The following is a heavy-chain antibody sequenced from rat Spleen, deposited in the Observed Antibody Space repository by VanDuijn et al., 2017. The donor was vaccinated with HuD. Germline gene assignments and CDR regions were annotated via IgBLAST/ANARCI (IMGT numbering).Heavy chain of an antibody. CDR3: AKEGATGMDA. D-gene: IGHD4-2*01. Sequence: EVQLVESGGGLVQPGRSLKLSCAASGFTFSNYGMAWVRQAPTKGLEGVATISYDCGSTYYPDSVKGRFTISRDNAEHTVYLQMNSLRSEDTATYYCAKEGATGMDAWGQGASVTVSS. J-gene: IGHJ4*01. CDR1: GFTFSNYG. V-gene: IGHV5-29*01. CDR2: ISYDCGST.